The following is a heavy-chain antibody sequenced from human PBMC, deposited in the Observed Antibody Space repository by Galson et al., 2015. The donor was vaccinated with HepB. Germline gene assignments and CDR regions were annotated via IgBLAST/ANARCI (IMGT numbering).Heavy chain of an antibody. D-gene: IGHD3-22*01. V-gene: IGHV1-46*01. CDR2: INPSGATT. CDR3: ARDGPQDYYDSSGYYYFDY. Sequence: SVKVSCKASGYSFTPYYMHWVRQAPGQGLEWMGIINPSGATTNYAQKFQGRVTMTRDTSTSTAYMELRSLRSNDTAVYYCARDGPQDYYDSSGYYYFDYWGQGTPVTVSS. J-gene: IGHJ4*02. CDR1: GYSFTPYY.